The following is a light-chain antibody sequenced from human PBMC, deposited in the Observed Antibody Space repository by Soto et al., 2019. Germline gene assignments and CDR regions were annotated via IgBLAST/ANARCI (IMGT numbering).Light chain of an antibody. Sequence: ESVLTQSPGTLSLSPGERATLSCRASQSVTSTYLAWYQQKPGQAPRLLIYGASSRATGIPYRFSGSGSGTDFTLTISRLEPEDFALYYCHQYGYSLWTFGQGTKVEIK. CDR3: HQYGYSLWT. CDR1: QSVTSTY. V-gene: IGKV3-20*01. J-gene: IGKJ1*01. CDR2: GAS.